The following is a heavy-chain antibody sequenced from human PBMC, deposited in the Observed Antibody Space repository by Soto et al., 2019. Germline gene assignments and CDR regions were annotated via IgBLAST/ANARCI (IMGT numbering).Heavy chain of an antibody. V-gene: IGHV3-30*03. Sequence: GGSLRLSCAASGFTFSSYGMHWVRQAPGKGLEWVAVISYDGSNKYYADSVKGRFTISRDNAKNSLYLQMNSLRAEDTAVYYCARGGERSSTRWTVLPFDYWGKGKLFTVP. D-gene: IGHD2-2*01. CDR3: ARGGERSSTRWTVLPFDY. CDR1: GFTFSSYG. J-gene: IGHJ4*02. CDR2: ISYDGSNK.